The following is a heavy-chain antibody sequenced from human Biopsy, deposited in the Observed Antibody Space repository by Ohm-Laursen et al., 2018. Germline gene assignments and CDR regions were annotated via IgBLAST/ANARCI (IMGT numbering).Heavy chain of an antibody. V-gene: IGHV1-2*02. D-gene: IGHD2-15*01. J-gene: IGHJ1*01. CDR1: GYTFTGQY. CDR2: INPHSGTT. Sequence: ASVKVSCKASGYTFTGQYLHWVRQVPGQGLEWMGWINPHSGTTKLAQDFQGRVTMTRDTSITTAYMELRRLRSDDTAVYYRAKGQDLRGGAEYFQHWGQGALVTVSS. CDR3: AKGQDLRGGAEYFQH.